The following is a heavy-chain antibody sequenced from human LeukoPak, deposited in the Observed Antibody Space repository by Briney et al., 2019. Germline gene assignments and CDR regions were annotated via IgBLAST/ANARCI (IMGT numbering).Heavy chain of an antibody. D-gene: IGHD3-16*01. J-gene: IGHJ4*02. CDR2: ISGSGSTR. V-gene: IGHV3-23*01. CDR3: AKELSTFRDY. CDR1: GXIFSSYA. Sequence: GGSLRLSCAASGXIFSSYALSWVRQAPGKGLEWVSTISGSGSTRHSADFVKGRFTISRDNSKNTLFLQMNSLRAEDTAVYYCAKELSTFRDYWGQGTLVTVSS.